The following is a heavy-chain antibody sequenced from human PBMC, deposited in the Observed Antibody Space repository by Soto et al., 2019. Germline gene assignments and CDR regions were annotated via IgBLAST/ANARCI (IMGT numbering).Heavy chain of an antibody. CDR1: GFTFTSSA. CDR3: AAGSRPYSSSSGSGVKDRDDKNYYYGMDV. CDR2: IVVGSGNT. D-gene: IGHD6-6*01. Sequence: ASVKVSCKASGFTFTSSAVQWVRQARGQRLEWIGWIVVGSGNTNYAQKFQERVTITRDMSTSTAYMELSSLRSEDTAVYYCAAGSRPYSSSSGSGVKDRDDKNYYYGMDVWGQGTTVTVSS. J-gene: IGHJ6*02. V-gene: IGHV1-58*01.